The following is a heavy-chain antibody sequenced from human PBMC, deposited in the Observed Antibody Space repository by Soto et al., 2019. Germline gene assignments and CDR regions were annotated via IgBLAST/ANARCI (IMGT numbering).Heavy chain of an antibody. J-gene: IGHJ5*02. CDR3: TGAYYDVSGYSLDP. CDR2: IYYGGSI. Sequence: PSETLSLTCSVSGGSISSGYWTWIRQPPGKGLEWIGYIYYGGSINYNPSLKSRVIISVDTAKNQFSLRLSSASAADTAVYYCTGAYYDVSGYSLDPWGQGTSVTVSS. CDR1: GGSISSGY. D-gene: IGHD3-22*01. V-gene: IGHV4-59*01.